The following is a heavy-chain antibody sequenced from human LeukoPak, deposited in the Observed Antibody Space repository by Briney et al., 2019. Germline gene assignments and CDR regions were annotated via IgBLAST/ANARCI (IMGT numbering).Heavy chain of an antibody. J-gene: IGHJ4*02. CDR1: GASIRSGDYY. D-gene: IGHD1-26*01. CDR3: ARTDAYSGSYYGDDY. V-gene: IGHV4-30-4*01. Sequence: SETLSLTCTVSGASIRSGDYYWSWICQPPGKGLEWIGYIYDSGSTYYNPSLKSRITISVDTSENRFSLKLSSVTAADTAVYYCARTDAYSGSYYGDDYWGQGTLVTVSS. CDR2: IYDSGST.